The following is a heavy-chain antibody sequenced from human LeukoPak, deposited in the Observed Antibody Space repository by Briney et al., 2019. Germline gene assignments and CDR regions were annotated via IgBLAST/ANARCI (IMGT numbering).Heavy chain of an antibody. CDR1: GFAFGSEA. D-gene: IGHD4-17*01. Sequence: GGSLRLSCAVSGFAFGSEAMSWVRQSPARGLEWVASISPGGGTTYYADYVKGRFTISRDNSKNSLFVQMNSLRAEDTAVYYCAKDLWGYGDDAFDIWGQGTMVTVSS. CDR2: ISPGGGTT. V-gene: IGHV3-23*01. CDR3: AKDLWGYGDDAFDI. J-gene: IGHJ3*02.